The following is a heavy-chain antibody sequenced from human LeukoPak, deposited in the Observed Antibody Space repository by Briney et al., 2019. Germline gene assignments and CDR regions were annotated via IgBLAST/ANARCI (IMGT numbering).Heavy chain of an antibody. J-gene: IGHJ4*02. D-gene: IGHD6-13*01. CDR1: GFTFSSYA. CDR3: ARDTGWQQLVFDY. Sequence: PGGSLRLSCAAPGFTFSSYAMSWVRQAPGKGLEWVSAISGSGGSTYYADSVKGRFTISRDDSKNTLYLQMNSLRAEDTAVYYCARDTGWQQLVFDYWGQGTLVTVSS. V-gene: IGHV3-23*01. CDR2: ISGSGGST.